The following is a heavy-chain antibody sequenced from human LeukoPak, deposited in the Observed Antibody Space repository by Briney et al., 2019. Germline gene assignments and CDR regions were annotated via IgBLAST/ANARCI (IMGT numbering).Heavy chain of an antibody. Sequence: ASVKVSCKVSGYTLTELSMHWVRQAPGKGLEWMGGFDPEDGETIYAQKFQGRVTMTEDTSTDTAYMELSSLRSEDTAVYYCARVSPGGNSDNWFDPWGQGTLVTVSS. J-gene: IGHJ5*02. V-gene: IGHV1-24*01. CDR3: ARVSPGGNSDNWFDP. CDR1: GYTLTELS. CDR2: FDPEDGET. D-gene: IGHD4-23*01.